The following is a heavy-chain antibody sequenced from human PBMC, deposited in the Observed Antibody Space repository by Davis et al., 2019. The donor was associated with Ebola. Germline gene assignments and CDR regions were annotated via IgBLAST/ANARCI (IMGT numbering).Heavy chain of an antibody. CDR1: GGSFSGYY. V-gene: IGHV4-59*08. J-gene: IGHJ5*02. Sequence: SETLSLTCAVYGGSFSGYYWSWIRQPPGKGLAWIGYIYYSGSTNYNPSLKSRVTISVDTSKNQFSLKLSSVTAADTAVYYCARGESTVTTSWFDPWGQGTLVTVSS. CDR2: IYYSGST. CDR3: ARGESTVTTSWFDP. D-gene: IGHD4-17*01.